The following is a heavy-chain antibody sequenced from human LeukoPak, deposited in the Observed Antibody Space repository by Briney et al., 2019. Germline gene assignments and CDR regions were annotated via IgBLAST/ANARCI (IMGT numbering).Heavy chain of an antibody. D-gene: IGHD2-2*01. V-gene: IGHV4-59*12. CDR2: INHSGAP. CDR3: ASGYSIVVVPAAIDYYYYGMDV. J-gene: IGHJ6*02. Sequence: SETLSLTCTVSGDSLSGYYCSWVRQPPGKGLEWIGYINHSGAPKSNPSLKSRVTMSEDTSTSLFSLKLSSVTAADTAVYYCASGYSIVVVPAAIDYYYYGMDVWGQGTTVTVSS. CDR1: GDSLSGYY.